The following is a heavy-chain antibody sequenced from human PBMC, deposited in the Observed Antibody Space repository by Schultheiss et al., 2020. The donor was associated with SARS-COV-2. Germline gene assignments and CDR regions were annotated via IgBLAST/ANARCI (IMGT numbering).Heavy chain of an antibody. V-gene: IGHV4-61*02. CDR2: IYTSGST. Sequence: SETLSLTCTVSGGSISSGSYYWSWIRQPAGKGLEWIGRIYTSGSTYYNPSLKSRVTISVDTSKNQFSLKLSSVTAADTAVYYCARGYGNYGPGWFDPWGQGTLVTVSS. D-gene: IGHD4-11*01. J-gene: IGHJ5*02. CDR3: ARGYGNYGPGWFDP. CDR1: GGSISSGSYY.